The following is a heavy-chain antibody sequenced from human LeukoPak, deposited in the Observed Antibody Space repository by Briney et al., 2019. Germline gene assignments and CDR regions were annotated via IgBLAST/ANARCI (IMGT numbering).Heavy chain of an antibody. J-gene: IGHJ4*02. CDR3: ARDRSPYGWDL. CDR2: INPSGSTT. Sequence: GASVKVSCKATGCSFTSYYMQWVRQAPGQGLGWMGIINPSGSTTTYAQKFQGRVTMTRDTSTSTVYMELSSLRSEDTAVYYCARDRSPYGWDLWGQGTLVIVSS. V-gene: IGHV1-46*01. D-gene: IGHD3-16*01. CDR1: GCSFTSYY.